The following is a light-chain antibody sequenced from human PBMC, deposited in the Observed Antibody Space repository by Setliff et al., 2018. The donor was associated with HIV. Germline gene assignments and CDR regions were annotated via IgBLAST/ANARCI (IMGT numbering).Light chain of an antibody. Sequence: SALAQPASVSGSPGQSITISCAGTSSDVGGYNFVSWYQQHPGKAPKLMLYEVSNRPSGVSNRFYGSKSGNTASLTISGLQAEDEADYYCSSYTSSFTLGGVFGGGTK. CDR3: SSYTSSFTLGGV. CDR2: EVS. CDR1: SSDVGGYNF. J-gene: IGLJ3*02. V-gene: IGLV2-14*01.